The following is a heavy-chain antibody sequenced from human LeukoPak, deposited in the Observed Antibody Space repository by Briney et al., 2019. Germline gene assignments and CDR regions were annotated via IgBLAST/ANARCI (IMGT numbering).Heavy chain of an antibody. CDR3: IVFGDSNH. J-gene: IGHJ5*02. V-gene: IGHV3-53*01. D-gene: IGHD4-17*01. CDR2: IHTSGDT. CDR1: GLTGSHNY. Sequence: GGSLRLSCAASGLTGSHNYVSWVRQAPGKGLEWVSAIHTSGDTCYADSVKGRFTISRDTSKNTLYPQINSLRVEDTAVYYCIVFGDSNHWGQGTLVAVSS.